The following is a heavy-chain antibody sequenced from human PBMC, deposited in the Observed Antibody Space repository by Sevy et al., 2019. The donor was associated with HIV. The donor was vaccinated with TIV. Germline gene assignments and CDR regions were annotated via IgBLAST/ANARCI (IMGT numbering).Heavy chain of an antibody. CDR3: ARGGPSSGYYFY. CDR2: INPKSGDT. V-gene: IGHV1-2*02. J-gene: IGHJ4*02. D-gene: IGHD3-22*01. CDR1: GYTFTGYY. Sequence: ASVKVSCKASGYTFTGYYMHWVRQAPGQGLEWMGWINPKSGDTNYAQKFQGRVTMTRDTSISTAYMGLSRLRSDDTAVYYCARGGPSSGYYFYWGQGTLVTVSS.